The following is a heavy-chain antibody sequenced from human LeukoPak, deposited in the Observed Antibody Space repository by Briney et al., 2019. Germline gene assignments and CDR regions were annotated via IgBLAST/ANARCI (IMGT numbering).Heavy chain of an antibody. CDR1: GGSITNNNYY. CDR3: ARYASSSSSGYYGMDV. CDR2: LYYSGST. Sequence: PLETLSLTCTVSGGSITNNNYYWDWIRQPPGKGLEWIGDLYYSGSTNYNPSLKRRVTISVDTSKSQFSLKLSSVTAADTAVYFCARYASSSSSGYYGMDVWGQGTTVTVSS. D-gene: IGHD6-6*01. V-gene: IGHV4-39*07. J-gene: IGHJ6*02.